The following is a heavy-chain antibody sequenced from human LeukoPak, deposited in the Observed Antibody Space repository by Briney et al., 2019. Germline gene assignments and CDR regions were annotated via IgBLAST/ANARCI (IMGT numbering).Heavy chain of an antibody. CDR3: ARDGDYGDSAYFDY. CDR2: IIPIFGTA. Sequence: SVKVSCKASGGTFSSYAISWVRQAPGQGLEWMGGIIPIFGTANYAQKLQGRVTMTTDTSTSTAYMELRSLRSDDTAVYYCARDGDYGDSAYFDYWGQGTLVTVSS. CDR1: GGTFSSYA. V-gene: IGHV1-69*05. D-gene: IGHD4-17*01. J-gene: IGHJ4*02.